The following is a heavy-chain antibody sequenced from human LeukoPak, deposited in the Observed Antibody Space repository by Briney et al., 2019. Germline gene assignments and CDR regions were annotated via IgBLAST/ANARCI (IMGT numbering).Heavy chain of an antibody. CDR2: INSDGSST. V-gene: IGHV3-74*01. CDR3: AKARISGYEEDYMDV. Sequence: GGSLRLSCAASGFTFSSYWMHWVRQAPGKGLVWVSRINSDGSSTSYADSVKGRFTISRDNAKNTLYLQMNSLRAEDTAVYYCAKARISGYEEDYMDVWGKGTTVTVSS. D-gene: IGHD5-12*01. J-gene: IGHJ6*03. CDR1: GFTFSSYW.